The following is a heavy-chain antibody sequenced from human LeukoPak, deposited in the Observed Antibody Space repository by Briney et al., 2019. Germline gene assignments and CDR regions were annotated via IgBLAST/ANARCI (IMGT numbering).Heavy chain of an antibody. CDR3: TRDPTDSYKSDY. CDR1: GFTVSSNY. V-gene: IGHV3-53*01. CDR2: IYSDGST. D-gene: IGHD1-14*01. Sequence: GGSLRLSCAASGFTVSSNYMSWVRQAPGKGLEWVSVIYSDGSTYYADSVKGRFTISRDSSKDTLYLQMNSLRAEDTAMYYCTRDPTDSYKSDYWGQGTLATVSS. J-gene: IGHJ4*02.